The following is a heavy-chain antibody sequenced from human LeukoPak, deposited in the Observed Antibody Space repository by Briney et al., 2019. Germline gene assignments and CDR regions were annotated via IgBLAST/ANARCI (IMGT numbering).Heavy chain of an antibody. D-gene: IGHD6-19*01. Sequence: SVKVSCKASGDTFSSYAISWVRQAPGQGLEWMGGIIPIFGTANYAQKFQGRVTITTDESTSTAYMELSSLRSDDTAVYYCARDLRRMAVAGENWFDPWGQGTLVTVSS. CDR1: GDTFSSYA. J-gene: IGHJ5*02. V-gene: IGHV1-69*05. CDR3: ARDLRRMAVAGENWFDP. CDR2: IIPIFGTA.